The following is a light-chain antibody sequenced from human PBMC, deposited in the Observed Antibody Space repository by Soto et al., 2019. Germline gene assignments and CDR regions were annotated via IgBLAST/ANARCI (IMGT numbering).Light chain of an antibody. Sequence: DIQMTQSPSTLSASVGDRVTITCRASQYMTNWLAWYQQKPGKAPKLLIYDASTLESGVPSRFSGSGYGTEFTLTISSLQPDDFATYYCQQYKVYSQTFGQGTRWIS. J-gene: IGKJ1*01. CDR3: QQYKVYSQT. CDR1: QYMTNW. CDR2: DAS. V-gene: IGKV1-5*01.